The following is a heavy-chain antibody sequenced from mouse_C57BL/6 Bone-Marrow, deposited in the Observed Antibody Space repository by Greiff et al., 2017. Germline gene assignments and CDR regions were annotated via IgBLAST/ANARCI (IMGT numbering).Heavy chain of an antibody. J-gene: IGHJ3*01. Sequence: EVMLVESGEGLVKPGGSLKLSCAASGFTFSSYAMSWVRQTPEKRLEWVAYISGGGDYTYYADTVKGRFTITRDNARNTLYLQMSSLKSEDTAMYYCTTITGTFAYWGQGTLVTVSA. D-gene: IGHD4-1*01. CDR3: TTITGTFAY. CDR1: GFTFSSYA. V-gene: IGHV5-9-1*02. CDR2: ISGGGDYT.